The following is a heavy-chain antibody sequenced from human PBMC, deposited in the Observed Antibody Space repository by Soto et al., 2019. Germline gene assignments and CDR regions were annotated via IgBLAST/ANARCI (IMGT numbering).Heavy chain of an antibody. J-gene: IGHJ3*02. CDR3: AISPEEQQLVPDAFYI. CDR2: ISAYNGNT. V-gene: IGHV1-18*01. D-gene: IGHD6-13*01. Sequence: GASVKVSCKASGYTFTSYGISWVRQAPGQGLEWMGWISAYNGNTNYAQKLQGRVTMTTDTSTSTAYMELRSLRSDDTAVYYCAISPEEQQLVPDAFYIRGQGTRVTVSS. CDR1: GYTFTSYG.